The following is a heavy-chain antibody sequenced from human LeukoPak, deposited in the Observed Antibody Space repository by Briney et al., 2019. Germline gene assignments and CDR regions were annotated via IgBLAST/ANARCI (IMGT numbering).Heavy chain of an antibody. D-gene: IGHD2-15*01. J-gene: IGHJ3*02. V-gene: IGHV3-30-3*01. CDR1: GFTFSSYA. CDR3: ATDIVVVVAAPDAFDI. CDR2: ISYDGSNK. Sequence: PGGSLRLSCAASGFTFSSYAMRWVRQAPGKGLEWVAVISYDGSNKYYADSVKGRFTISRDNSKNTLYLQMNSLRAEDTAVYYCATDIVVVVAAPDAFDIWGQGTVVTVSS.